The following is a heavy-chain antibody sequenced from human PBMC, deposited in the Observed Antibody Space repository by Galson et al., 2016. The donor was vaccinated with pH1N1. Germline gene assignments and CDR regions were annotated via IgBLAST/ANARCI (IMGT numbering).Heavy chain of an antibody. D-gene: IGHD1-26*01. V-gene: IGHV3-7*01. CDR2: INQDGSRK. J-gene: IGHJ4*02. Sequence: SLRLSCAASGFIFSDYWMSWVRQAPGKGLEWVAKINQDGSRKYYVDSMKGRCTISRDHAENSLSLQMNSRRVEDTALYYCATEDYYTSLYWGQGILVTVSS. CDR1: GFIFSDYW. CDR3: ATEDYYTSLY.